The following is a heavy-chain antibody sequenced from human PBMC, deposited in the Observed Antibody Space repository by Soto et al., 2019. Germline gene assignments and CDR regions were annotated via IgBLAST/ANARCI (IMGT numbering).Heavy chain of an antibody. CDR1: GFTFSDTW. D-gene: IGHD6-19*01. CDR2: INSDGSVT. J-gene: IGHJ4*02. Sequence: EVQPVESGGGLVQPGGSLRLSCADSGFTFSDTWMFWVRQAPGKGLVWVSRINSDGSVTSYAVSVKGRFTISRDNAKNTLYLQMNSLRTEATAVDYCARYSSGAGDYWGQGTLVTVSS. V-gene: IGHV3-74*01. CDR3: ARYSSGAGDY.